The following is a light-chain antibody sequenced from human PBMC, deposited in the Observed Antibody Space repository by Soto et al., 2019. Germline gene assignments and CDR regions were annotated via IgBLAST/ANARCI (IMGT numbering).Light chain of an antibody. Sequence: EIVLTQSPATLSLSPGERATLSCGASQSVSSSYLAWYQQKPGLAPRLLIYDASCRATGIPDRFSGSGSGTDFTLTISRREPEDFAVYYCQQYGSSPPITFGQGTRLEIK. CDR3: QQYGSSPPIT. CDR2: DAS. J-gene: IGKJ5*01. CDR1: QSVSSSY. V-gene: IGKV3D-20*01.